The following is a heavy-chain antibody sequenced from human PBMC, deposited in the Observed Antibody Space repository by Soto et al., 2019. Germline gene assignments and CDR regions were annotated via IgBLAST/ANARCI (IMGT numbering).Heavy chain of an antibody. Sequence: PSETLSLTCAVYGGSLSYYYWSWIRQSPGKGLEWIGEIHPSGSPHYSPSLNSRVTMSVDTSKNQFSLRLTSVTAADTAVYYCARGRDAYKLGNVWGPGTTVTVS. J-gene: IGHJ6*02. CDR1: GGSLSYYY. V-gene: IGHV4-34*01. CDR3: ARGRDAYKLGNV. D-gene: IGHD1-1*01. CDR2: IHPSGSP.